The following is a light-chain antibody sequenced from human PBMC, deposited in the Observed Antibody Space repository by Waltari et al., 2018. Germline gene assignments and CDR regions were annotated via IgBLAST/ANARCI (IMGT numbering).Light chain of an antibody. CDR2: DAS. Sequence: EIVLTQSPATLSLSPGERATLSCRASQGVNVFLAWYQQKPGQAPRLLIFDASNRATGITARFSARGSGTDFTITISSLEPEDSAVYYCQHRGNWPLSFGGGTKVEIK. V-gene: IGKV3-11*01. CDR3: QHRGNWPLS. CDR1: QGVNVF. J-gene: IGKJ4*01.